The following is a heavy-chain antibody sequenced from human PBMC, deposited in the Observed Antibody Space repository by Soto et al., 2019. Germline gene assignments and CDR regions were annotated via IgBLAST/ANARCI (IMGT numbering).Heavy chain of an antibody. CDR2: ITPDGSTT. CDR3: TSLSIAVAHFAFDL. J-gene: IGHJ3*01. Sequence: EVQLVESGGGVVQPGGSLRLSCAASGFTFSGHWMHWVRQAPGEGLVWVSRITPDGSTTDYADSVKGRFSISRDNAKNMVYLQMNSLRVEDTAVYYCTSLSIAVAHFAFDLWGQGTLVTVSS. V-gene: IGHV3-74*01. CDR1: GFTFSGHW. D-gene: IGHD6-19*01.